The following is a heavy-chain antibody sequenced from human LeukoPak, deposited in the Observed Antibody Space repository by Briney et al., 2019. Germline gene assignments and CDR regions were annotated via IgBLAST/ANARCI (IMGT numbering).Heavy chain of an antibody. J-gene: IGHJ4*02. V-gene: IGHV3-74*01. CDR3: ASLTYGSGNYFSDY. CDR2: INGDGSIT. CDR1: GFTFSSHW. D-gene: IGHD3-10*01. Sequence: GASLRLSCAASGFTFSSHWMHWVRQAPGKGLVWVSRINGDGSITSYADSVKGRFTISRDNAKNTLYLQMNGLRAEDTAVYYCASLTYGSGNYFSDYWGQGTLVTVSS.